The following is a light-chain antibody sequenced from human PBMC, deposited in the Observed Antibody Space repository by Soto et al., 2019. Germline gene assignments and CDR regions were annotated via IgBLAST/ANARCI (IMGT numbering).Light chain of an antibody. CDR2: AAS. CDR3: QQSYSTPLT. Sequence: DLQMTQSPSSLSASVGDRVTITCRASQSINSYLNWYQQKPGKAPKLLIYAASSLQSGVPSRFSGSGSGTDFILIISSLQPEDFATYYCQQSYSTPLTFGPGTKVDVK. V-gene: IGKV1-39*01. J-gene: IGKJ3*01. CDR1: QSINSY.